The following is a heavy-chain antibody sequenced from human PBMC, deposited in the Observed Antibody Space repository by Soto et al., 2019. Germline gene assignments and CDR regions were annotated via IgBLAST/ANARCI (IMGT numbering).Heavy chain of an antibody. CDR2: IIPIFGTT. D-gene: IGHD2-21*02. Sequence: SVKVSCKASGGTFNSYAMSWVRQAPGQGLEWMGGIIPIFGTTNYAQKFQGRVTIAADESTSTAYMELSSLRSEDTAVYYCARSLGAYCGGDCYSGMVVWG. CDR3: ARSLGAYCGGDCYSGMVV. CDR1: GGTFNSYA. V-gene: IGHV1-69*13. J-gene: IGHJ6*02.